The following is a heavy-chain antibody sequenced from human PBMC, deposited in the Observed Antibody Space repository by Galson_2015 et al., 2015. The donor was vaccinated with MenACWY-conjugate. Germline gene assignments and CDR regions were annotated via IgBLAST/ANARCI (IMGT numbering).Heavy chain of an antibody. Sequence: PALVKPTQTLTLTCTLSGFSLSTYEMCIYWVRQPPGKALEWLARLDWRDNKYYTTSLKTRLTISKDTSTNQVVLTMTNVDPVDTATYYCARMHIVLDATDAFDIWGQGTMVTVSS. V-gene: IGHV2-70*11. CDR2: LDWRDNK. CDR3: ARMHIVLDATDAFDI. J-gene: IGHJ3*02. CDR1: GFSLSTYEMC. D-gene: IGHD3-22*01.